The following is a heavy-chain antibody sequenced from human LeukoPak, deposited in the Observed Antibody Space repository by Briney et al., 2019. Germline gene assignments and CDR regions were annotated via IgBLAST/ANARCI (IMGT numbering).Heavy chain of an antibody. V-gene: IGHV4-39*01. D-gene: IGHD3-22*01. CDR3: ARQRGYYDSSGYYLRAFDI. CDR2: IYYSGST. CDR1: GGSISSSSYY. J-gene: IGHJ3*02. Sequence: SETLSLTCTVSGGSISSSSYYWGWIRQPPGKALEWIGSIYYSGSTYYNPSLKSRVTISVDTSKNQFSLKLSSVTAADTAVYYCARQRGYYDSSGYYLRAFDIWGQGTMVTVSS.